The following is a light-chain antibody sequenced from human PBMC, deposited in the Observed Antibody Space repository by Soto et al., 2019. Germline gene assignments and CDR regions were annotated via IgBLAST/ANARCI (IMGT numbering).Light chain of an antibody. CDR1: QSIGSY. V-gene: IGKV1-39*01. CDR3: QQSYTTTRT. CDR2: GAS. Sequence: DIQMTHSPSPLSASVGDRVTITCRSSQSIGSYLTWYQQRPGKAPRLLIYGASNLQSGVPSRFSGSGSGTDFTLTISSLQPEDFAIYYCQQSYTTTRTFGQGTKVDIK. J-gene: IGKJ2*01.